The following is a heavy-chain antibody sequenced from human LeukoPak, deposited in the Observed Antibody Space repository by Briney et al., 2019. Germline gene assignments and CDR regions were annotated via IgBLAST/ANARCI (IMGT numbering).Heavy chain of an antibody. J-gene: IGHJ6*03. V-gene: IGHV1-2*02. CDR3: ARDNSYGYLYYYYMDV. D-gene: IGHD5-18*01. CDR1: GYTFTDYY. Sequence: ASVKVSCKASGYTFTDYYMHWVRQAPGQGLEWMGWINPNSGGTNYAQKFQGRVTMTRDTSISTAYMELSRLRSDDTAVYYCARDNSYGYLYYYYMDVWGKGTTVTVSS. CDR2: INPNSGGT.